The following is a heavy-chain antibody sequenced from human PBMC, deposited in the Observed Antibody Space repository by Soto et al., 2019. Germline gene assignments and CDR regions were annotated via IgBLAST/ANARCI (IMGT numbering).Heavy chain of an antibody. CDR2: IIPIFGTA. D-gene: IGHD3-22*01. CDR1: GGTFSSYA. CDR3: AFNYYDSSGYPGVSAEFDY. J-gene: IGHJ4*02. V-gene: IGHV1-69*13. Sequence: SVKVSCNASGGTFSSYAISWVRQAPGQGLEWMGGIIPIFGTANYAQKFQGRVTITADESTSTAYMELSSLRSEDTAVYYCAFNYYDSSGYPGVSAEFDYWGQGTLVTVS.